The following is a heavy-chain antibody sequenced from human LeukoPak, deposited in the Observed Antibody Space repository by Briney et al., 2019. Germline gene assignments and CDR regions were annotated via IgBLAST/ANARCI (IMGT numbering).Heavy chain of an antibody. CDR1: GFTFSSYA. D-gene: IGHD3-10*01. CDR3: AKDPVLLWFGEFFGY. Sequence: RGSLRLSCAASGFTFSSYAMSWVRQAPGKGLEWVSAISGSGGSTYYADSVKGRFTISRDNSKNTLYLQMNSLRAEDTAVYYCAKDPVLLWFGEFFGYWGQGTLVTVSS. V-gene: IGHV3-23*01. J-gene: IGHJ4*02. CDR2: ISGSGGST.